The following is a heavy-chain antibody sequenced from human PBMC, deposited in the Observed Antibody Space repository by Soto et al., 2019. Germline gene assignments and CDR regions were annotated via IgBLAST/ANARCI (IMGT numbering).Heavy chain of an antibody. V-gene: IGHV1-3*01. Sequence: ASVKVSCKASGYTFSSYAMHWVRQAPGQRLEWMGWINAGNGNTKYSQKFQGRVTITRDTSASTAYMELSSLRSEDTAVYYCARAASFYYDNTGYHHFDYWGQGSLVTVSS. CDR2: INAGNGNT. CDR3: ARAASFYYDNTGYHHFDY. J-gene: IGHJ4*02. CDR1: GYTFSSYA. D-gene: IGHD3-22*01.